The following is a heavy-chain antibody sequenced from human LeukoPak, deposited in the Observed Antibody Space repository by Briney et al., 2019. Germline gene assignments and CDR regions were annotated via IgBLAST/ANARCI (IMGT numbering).Heavy chain of an antibody. Sequence: ASVKVSCKASGYTFTGYYMHWVRQAPGQGLEWMGWINPNSGGTNYAHKFQGRVTMTRDTSISTAYMELSRLRSDDTAVYYCARGLWFGEFPVYFDYWGQGTLVTVSS. J-gene: IGHJ4*02. CDR3: ARGLWFGEFPVYFDY. D-gene: IGHD3-10*01. V-gene: IGHV1-2*02. CDR2: INPNSGGT. CDR1: GYTFTGYY.